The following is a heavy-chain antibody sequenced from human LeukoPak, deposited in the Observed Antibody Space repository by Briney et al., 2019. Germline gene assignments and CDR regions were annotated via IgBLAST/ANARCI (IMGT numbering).Heavy chain of an antibody. CDR3: AREMNDRELDFYYGMDV. J-gene: IGHJ6*02. V-gene: IGHV3-21*01. CDR2: ISSSSSDI. CDR1: GFTFTSYS. D-gene: IGHD1-1*01. Sequence: GGSLRLSGAASGFTFTSYSMNWVRQAPGKGLEWVSSISSSSSDISYADSLKGRFTISRDNANNLLYVQMNSLRAEDTAVYFCAREMNDRELDFYYGMDVWGQGTTVTVSS.